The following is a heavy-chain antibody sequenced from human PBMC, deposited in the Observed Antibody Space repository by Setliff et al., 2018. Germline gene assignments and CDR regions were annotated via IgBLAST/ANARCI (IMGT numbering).Heavy chain of an antibody. J-gene: IGHJ6*02. D-gene: IGHD1-26*01. V-gene: IGHV4-59*01. CDR2: IYYSGST. CDR1: GGSMGIYY. Sequence: SETLSLTCTVSGGSMGIYYWSWVRQPPGKGLEWIGYIYYSGSTNYNPSLKSRVTISVDTSKNQSTLKLSSVTAADTAVYYCARGLSWELLEALGYYYYGMDVWGQGTTVTVSS. CDR3: ARGLSWELLEALGYYYYGMDV.